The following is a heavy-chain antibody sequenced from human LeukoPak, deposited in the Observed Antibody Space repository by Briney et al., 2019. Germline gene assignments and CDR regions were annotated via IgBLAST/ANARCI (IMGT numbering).Heavy chain of an antibody. D-gene: IGHD3-3*01. CDR2: IYYSGST. Sequence: SXIXQPXGXXXEWIGYIYYSGSTNYNPSLKSRVTISVDTSKNQFSLKLSSVTAADTAVYYCASSYYDFWSGHYYFDYWGQGTLVTVSS. CDR3: ASSYYDFWSGHYYFDY. V-gene: IGHV4-59*01. J-gene: IGHJ4*02.